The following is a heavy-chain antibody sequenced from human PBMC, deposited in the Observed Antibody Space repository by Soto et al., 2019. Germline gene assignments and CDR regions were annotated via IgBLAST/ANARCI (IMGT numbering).Heavy chain of an antibody. J-gene: IGHJ4*02. CDR1: GFTFSSYA. CDR2: ISYDGSNK. Sequence: GGSLRLSCAASGFTFSSYAMHWVRQAPGKGLEWVAVISYDGSNKYYADSVKGRFTISRDNSKNTLYVQMNSLRAEDTAVYYCARDDCISTSCYVSYWGQGTLVTVSS. D-gene: IGHD2-2*01. V-gene: IGHV3-30-3*01. CDR3: ARDDCISTSCYVSY.